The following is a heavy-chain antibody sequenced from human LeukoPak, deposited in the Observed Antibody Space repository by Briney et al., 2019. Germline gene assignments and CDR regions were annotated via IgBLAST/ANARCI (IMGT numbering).Heavy chain of an antibody. CDR1: GFNFRTYW. J-gene: IGHJ4*02. V-gene: IGHV3-74*01. CDR2: TNPEGSMP. CDR3: AFFYTGLKIPH. Sequence: GGSLRLSCAASGFNFRTYWMHWVRQAPGKGLVWVSTTNPEGSMPTYADSVKGRFSISRDNAKNTLYLQMDSLRAEVTAIYYCAFFYTGLKIPHWGQGALVTVSS. D-gene: IGHD5-12*01.